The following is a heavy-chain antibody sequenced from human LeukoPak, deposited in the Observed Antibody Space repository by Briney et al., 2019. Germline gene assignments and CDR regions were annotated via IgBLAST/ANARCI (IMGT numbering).Heavy chain of an antibody. V-gene: IGHV1-46*01. Sequence: GASVKVSCKASGYTFSDYYMHWVRQAPGQGLEWMGVINPRGGSTRYAQKFQGRVTMTRDMSTSTVDMELSSLRSEDTAVYYCARDGCSSTTNCDENNWFDPWGQGTLVIVSS. CDR1: GYTFSDYY. D-gene: IGHD2/OR15-2a*01. CDR2: INPRGGST. CDR3: ARDGCSSTTNCDENNWFDP. J-gene: IGHJ5*02.